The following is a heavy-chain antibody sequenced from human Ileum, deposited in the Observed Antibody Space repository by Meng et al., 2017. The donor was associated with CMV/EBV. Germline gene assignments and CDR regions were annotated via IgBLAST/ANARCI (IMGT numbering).Heavy chain of an antibody. D-gene: IGHD3/OR15-3a*01. CDR2: IYPGDSDT. J-gene: IGHJ6*02. CDR1: GYDLANYW. V-gene: IGHV5-51*01. Sequence: KVSRKASGYDLANYWIGWVRQMPGKGLEWMGVIYPGDSDTRYNPSFQGMLTISAAKSISTAYLQWSSLKASATAIYYFARLQVVDFHYYGMDAWGQGTTVTVSS. CDR3: ARLQVVDFHYYGMDA.